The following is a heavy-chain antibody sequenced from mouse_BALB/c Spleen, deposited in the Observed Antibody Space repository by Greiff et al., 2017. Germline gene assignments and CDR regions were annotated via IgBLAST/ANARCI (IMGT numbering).Heavy chain of an antibody. Sequence: EVQRVESGGDLVKPGGSLKLSCAASGFTFSTYGMSWVRQTPDKRLEWVATISSGGSYTYYPDSVKGRFTISRDNAKNTLYLQMSSLKSEDTAMYYCARLGYDYFDYWGQGTTLTVSS. D-gene: IGHD2-2*01. J-gene: IGHJ2*01. CDR1: GFTFSTYG. CDR3: ARLGYDYFDY. V-gene: IGHV5-6*01. CDR2: ISSGGSYT.